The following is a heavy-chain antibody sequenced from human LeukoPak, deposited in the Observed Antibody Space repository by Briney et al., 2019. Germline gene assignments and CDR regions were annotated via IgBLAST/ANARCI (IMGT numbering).Heavy chain of an antibody. CDR3: ARGPSGYHNT. CDR2: ISSGSYHI. Sequence: GGSLRLSCEASGFTFSSYSMNWVRQAPGKGLEWVASISSGSYHIYYADALKGRFTISRDNAKNSLYLQMNSLRAEDTAVYYCARGPSGYHNTGGQGTLVTVSS. CDR1: GFTFSSYS. J-gene: IGHJ4*02. D-gene: IGHD5-12*01. V-gene: IGHV3-21*01.